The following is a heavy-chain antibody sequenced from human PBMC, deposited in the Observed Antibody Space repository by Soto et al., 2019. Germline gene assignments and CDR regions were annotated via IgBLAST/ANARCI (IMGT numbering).Heavy chain of an antibody. J-gene: IGHJ3*02. V-gene: IGHV3-64D*08. D-gene: IGHD3-22*01. Sequence: GGSLRLSCSASGFTFSSYAMHWVRQAPGKGLEYVSAISSNGGSTYYADSVKGRFTISRDNSKNTLYLQMSSLRAEDTAVYYCVKDPLVGYDSSGYSPEGAFDIWGQGTMVTVSS. CDR2: ISSNGGST. CDR3: VKDPLVGYDSSGYSPEGAFDI. CDR1: GFTFSSYA.